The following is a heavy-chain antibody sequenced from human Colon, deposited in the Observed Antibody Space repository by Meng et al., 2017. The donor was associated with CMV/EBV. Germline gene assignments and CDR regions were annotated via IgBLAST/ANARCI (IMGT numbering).Heavy chain of an antibody. CDR3: ARSLTTVFDS. Sequence: LSCAASGFSLNDYYMNWIRQAPGKGLEWVAYIRSTRNMLYYANSVKGRFTISRHTAKNSLFLQMNSLRVDDTALYYCARSLTTVFDSWGQGTLVTVSS. CDR2: IRSTRNML. V-gene: IGHV3-11*04. D-gene: IGHD4-17*01. CDR1: GFSLNDYY. J-gene: IGHJ4*02.